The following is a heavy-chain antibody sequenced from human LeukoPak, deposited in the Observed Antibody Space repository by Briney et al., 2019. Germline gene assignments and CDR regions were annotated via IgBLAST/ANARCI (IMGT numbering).Heavy chain of an antibody. CDR1: GGSFSSYY. Sequence: TSETLSLTCTVSGGSFSSYYWTWIRQPAGKGLEWIGRIYNSGTTNYSPSLESRVTMSLDTSKNRFSLSLSSVTAADTAVYYCARDRLGATGHWRIDVWGRGTLVTVSS. D-gene: IGHD1-26*01. CDR2: IYNSGTT. CDR3: ARDRLGATGHWRIDV. J-gene: IGHJ2*01. V-gene: IGHV4-4*07.